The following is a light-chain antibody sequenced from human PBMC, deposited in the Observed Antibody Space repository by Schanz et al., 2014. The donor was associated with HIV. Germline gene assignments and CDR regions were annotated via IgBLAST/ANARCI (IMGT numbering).Light chain of an antibody. V-gene: IGKV1-5*03. CDR3: LQHNAYPLT. CDR1: ESIYKW. J-gene: IGKJ5*01. Sequence: DIQMTQSPSTLSAFVGDRVTITCRASESIYKWLAWYQQKPGKAPKLLMYNASSLESGVPSRFVGGGSGTEFTLTISGLQPEDFATYYCLQHNAYPLTFGQGTRLDI. CDR2: NAS.